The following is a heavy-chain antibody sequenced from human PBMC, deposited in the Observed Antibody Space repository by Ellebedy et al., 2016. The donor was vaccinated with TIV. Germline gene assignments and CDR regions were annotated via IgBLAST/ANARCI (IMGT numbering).Heavy chain of an antibody. D-gene: IGHD1-26*01. V-gene: IGHV5-51*01. Sequence: GESLKISCKGSGYSFTSYWIGWVRQMPGKGLERMGIIYPGDSNTKYSPSFQGQVTISADKSISTAYLQWSSLKASDAAMYYCTRLVGPTGEFDYWGQGTLVTVSS. J-gene: IGHJ4*02. CDR3: TRLVGPTGEFDY. CDR1: GYSFTSYW. CDR2: IYPGDSNT.